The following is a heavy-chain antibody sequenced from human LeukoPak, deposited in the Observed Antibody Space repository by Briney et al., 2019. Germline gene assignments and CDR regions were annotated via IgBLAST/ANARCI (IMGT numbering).Heavy chain of an antibody. D-gene: IGHD3-3*01. CDR1: GYTFTSYG. J-gene: IGHJ5*02. CDR3: ARAGHTYYDFWSGYNWFDP. Sequence: ASVKVSCKASGYTFTSYGISWVRQAPGQGLEWMGWISAYSGNTNYAQKLQGRITMTTDTSTSTAYMELRSLRSDDTAVYYCARAGHTYYDFWSGYNWFDPWGQGTLVTVSS. V-gene: IGHV1-18*01. CDR2: ISAYSGNT.